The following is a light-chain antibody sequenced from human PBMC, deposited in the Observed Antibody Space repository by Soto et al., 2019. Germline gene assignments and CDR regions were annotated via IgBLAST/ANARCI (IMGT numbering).Light chain of an antibody. Sequence: QSVLTQPPSASGTPGQRVTISCSGSNSNIGGNTVNWYQQLPGAAPKLLMYSNDQRPSGVPDRFSGSKFGTTASLAISGLQSEDEADYHCATWDDSLNAVVFGAGTKVTVL. CDR2: SND. CDR3: ATWDDSLNAVV. V-gene: IGLV1-44*01. J-gene: IGLJ1*01. CDR1: NSNIGGNT.